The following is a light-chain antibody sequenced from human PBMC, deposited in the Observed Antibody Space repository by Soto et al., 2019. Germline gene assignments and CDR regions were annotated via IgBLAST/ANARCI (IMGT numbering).Light chain of an antibody. CDR1: QSVSSSY. V-gene: IGKV3-20*01. CDR2: GAS. Sequence: EIVLTQSPGTLSLSPGERATLSCRASQSVSSSYLAWHQQKPGQAPRLLIFGASSRAAGIPDRFSGSGSGTDFTLTIYRLEPEDYAVYYCQQYDKSPLTFGGGTKVDIK. J-gene: IGKJ4*01. CDR3: QQYDKSPLT.